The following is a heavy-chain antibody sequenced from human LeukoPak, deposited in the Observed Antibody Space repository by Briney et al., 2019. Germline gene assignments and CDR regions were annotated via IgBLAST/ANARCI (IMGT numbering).Heavy chain of an antibody. D-gene: IGHD3-10*01. V-gene: IGHV1-8*03. CDR1: GYTFTSYD. Sequence: ASVKVSCKASGYTFTSYDINWVRQATGQGLEWMGWMNPNSGNAGYAQKFQGRVTITADESTSTAYMELSSLRSEDTAVYYCARDYYGSGSYYNDGDYWGQGTLVTVSS. CDR2: MNPNSGNA. J-gene: IGHJ4*02. CDR3: ARDYYGSGSYYNDGDY.